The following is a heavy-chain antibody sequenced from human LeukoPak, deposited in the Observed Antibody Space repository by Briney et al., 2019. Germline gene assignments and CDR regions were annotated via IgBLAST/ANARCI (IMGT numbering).Heavy chain of an antibody. CDR1: GYTFTSYY. CDR2: INPSGGST. CDR3: ARGPSTMYYDFWSGYSHYYYYGMDV. J-gene: IGHJ6*02. V-gene: IGHV1-46*01. Sequence: ASVKVSCKASGYTFTSYYMHWVRQAPGQGLEWMGIINPSGGSTSYAQKLQGRVTMTTDTSTSTAYMELRSLRSDDTAVYYCARGPSTMYYDFWSGYSHYYYYGMDVWGQGTTVTVSS. D-gene: IGHD3-3*01.